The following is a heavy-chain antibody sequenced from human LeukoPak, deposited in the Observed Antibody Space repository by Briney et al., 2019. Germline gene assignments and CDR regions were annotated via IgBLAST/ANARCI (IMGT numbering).Heavy chain of an antibody. D-gene: IGHD4-23*01. CDR2: IYYSGTT. Sequence: PSETLSLTCTVSGGSISPYCWSWIRQPPGKGLEYIGYIYYSGTTDYNPSLKSRVTISIDTSKNQFSLKVTSVSAADTAVYYCARIMQTPWGMDVWGQGTTVTVSS. CDR3: ARIMQTPWGMDV. V-gene: IGHV4-59*01. J-gene: IGHJ6*02. CDR1: GGSISPYC.